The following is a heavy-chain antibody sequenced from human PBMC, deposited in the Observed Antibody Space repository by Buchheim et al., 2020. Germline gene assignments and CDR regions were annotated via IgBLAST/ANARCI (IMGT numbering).Heavy chain of an antibody. Sequence: QVQLVQSGAEVKKPGASVKVSCKASGYTFTSYDINWVRQATGQGLEWMGWMNPNSGNTGYAQKFQGRVTMTRNTSISTAYMGLSSLRSEDTAVYYCARVASNYDILTGTYYYYYGMDVWGQGTT. CDR3: ARVASNYDILTGTYYYYYGMDV. CDR2: MNPNSGNT. J-gene: IGHJ6*02. CDR1: GYTFTSYD. V-gene: IGHV1-8*01. D-gene: IGHD3-9*01.